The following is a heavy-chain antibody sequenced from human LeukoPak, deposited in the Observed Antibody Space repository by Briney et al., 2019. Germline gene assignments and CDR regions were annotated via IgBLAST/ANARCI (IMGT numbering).Heavy chain of an antibody. CDR2: INLRGTT. D-gene: IGHD5-12*01. CDR3: ARDRGDGYDYFWDY. Sequence: SETLSLTCAVYGGSFTTYYGTWIRQPPGKGLEWIGEINLRGTTNYNPSLKSRVTISVDTSKNQFSLKLSSVTAADTAVYYCARDRGDGYDYFWDYWGQGTLVTVSS. J-gene: IGHJ4*02. CDR1: GGSFTTYY. V-gene: IGHV4-34*01.